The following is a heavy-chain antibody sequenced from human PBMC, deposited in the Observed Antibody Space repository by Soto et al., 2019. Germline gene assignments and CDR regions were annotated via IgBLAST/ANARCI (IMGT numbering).Heavy chain of an antibody. V-gene: IGHV1-18*01. J-gene: IGHJ5*02. Sequence: ASVKVSCKAAGYTFSAYTMNWVRQAPGQSLEWMGWISAYNGVTNYAQKFQGRVTVTADSSTNTAYMELRSLLSDDTAVYYCARTYIVSDNFFNPWGQGTLVTVSS. CDR2: ISAYNGVT. CDR3: ARTYIVSDNFFNP. D-gene: IGHD3-16*01. CDR1: GYTFSAYT.